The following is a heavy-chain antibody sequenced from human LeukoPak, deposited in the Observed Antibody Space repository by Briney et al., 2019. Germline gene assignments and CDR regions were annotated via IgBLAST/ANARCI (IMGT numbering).Heavy chain of an antibody. Sequence: ASVKVSCKASLYTFTNYYIHSVRQSPGQRLEWRGNINPSGDSTRYAQNFQGRVTMTTDTSTSTVYMELRSLRSDDTAVYYCARDRPSYYYDSSGYLPDFDYWGQGTLVTVSS. CDR3: ARDRPSYYYDSSGYLPDFDY. V-gene: IGHV1-46*01. CDR1: LYTFTNYY. J-gene: IGHJ4*02. CDR2: INPSGDST. D-gene: IGHD3-22*01.